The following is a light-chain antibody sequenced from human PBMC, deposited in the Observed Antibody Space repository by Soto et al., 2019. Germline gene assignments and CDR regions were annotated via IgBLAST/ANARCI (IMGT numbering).Light chain of an antibody. CDR2: AAS. V-gene: IGKV1-27*01. J-gene: IGKJ5*01. Sequence: DIQMTQSPASLSASVGDRVTITCRASQGISNYFAWYQQKPVKVPKLLIYAASTLQSGVPSRFSGSGSGTEFTLTITSLQPEDVATYYCQEYSSVITFGQGTRLEIK. CDR3: QEYSSVIT. CDR1: QGISNY.